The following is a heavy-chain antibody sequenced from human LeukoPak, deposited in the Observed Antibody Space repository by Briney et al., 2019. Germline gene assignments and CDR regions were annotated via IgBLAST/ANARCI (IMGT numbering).Heavy chain of an antibody. D-gene: IGHD2-2*01. CDR2: ISYDGSNK. CDR3: ARALGYCSSTSCPLDY. V-gene: IGHV3-30*04. J-gene: IGHJ4*02. Sequence: PGSSLRLSCAASGFTFSSYAMHWVRQAPGKGLEWVAVISYDGSNKYYADSVKGRFTISRDNSKNTLYLQMNSLRAEDTAVYYCARALGYCSSTSCPLDYWGQGTLVTVSS. CDR1: GFTFSSYA.